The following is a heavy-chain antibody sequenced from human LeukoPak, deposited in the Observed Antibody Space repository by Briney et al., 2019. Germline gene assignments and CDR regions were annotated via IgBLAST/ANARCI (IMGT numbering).Heavy chain of an antibody. CDR3: ARDLLNDEGSSYFFDQ. CDR2: ISQSSDRI. V-gene: IGHV3-48*04. Sequence: HTGGSLRLSCAASGFTFSSYSMNWVRQAPGKGLEWVSYISQSSDRIYHADSVKGRFTISRDNAKNSLYLQMDSLRVEDTAVYYCARDLLNDEGSSYFFDQWGQGTLVTVAS. D-gene: IGHD2-2*01. CDR1: GFTFSSYS. J-gene: IGHJ4*02.